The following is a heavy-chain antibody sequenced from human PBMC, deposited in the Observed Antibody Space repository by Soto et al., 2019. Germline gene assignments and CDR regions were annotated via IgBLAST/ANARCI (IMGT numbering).Heavy chain of an antibody. J-gene: IGHJ6*02. D-gene: IGHD6-19*01. V-gene: IGHV3-30*18. CDR2: ISNDGSNK. CDR1: GFNFSAYG. CDR3: AKVFGLPSPWLVSYGMDV. Sequence: QVQLVESGGGVVQPGRSLRLSCAASGFNFSAYGMHWVRQAPGKGLQWVAVISNDGSNKYYVDSVKGRFTISRDKSNNTLYLQMNSLRPEDTAVYYCAKVFGLPSPWLVSYGMDVCCQGTTVTVSS.